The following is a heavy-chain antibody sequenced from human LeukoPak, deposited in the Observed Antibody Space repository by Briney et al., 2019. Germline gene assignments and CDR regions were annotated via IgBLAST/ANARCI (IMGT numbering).Heavy chain of an antibody. CDR3: ARGQLGGWFDP. CDR2: IYYSGST. D-gene: IGHD6-6*01. Sequence: SQTLSLTCTVSGGSISSGGHYWSWLRQHPGTGLEWIGYIYYSGSTYYNPSLKSRVTISVDTSKNQFSLTLSSVTAADTAVYYCARGQLGGWFDPWGQGTLVTVSS. J-gene: IGHJ5*02. V-gene: IGHV4-31*03. CDR1: GGSISSGGHY.